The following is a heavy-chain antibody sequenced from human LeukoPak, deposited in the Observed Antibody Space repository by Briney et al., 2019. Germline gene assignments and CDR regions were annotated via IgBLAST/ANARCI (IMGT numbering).Heavy chain of an antibody. CDR2: IKRDGSEK. D-gene: IGHD2-8*01. V-gene: IGHV3-7*02. CDR1: GFTFSSYW. CDR3: APRRMVIDY. J-gene: IGHJ4*02. Sequence: GGSLRLSCAASGFTFSSYWMTWVRQAPGKGLEWVANIKRDGSEKYYVDSVKGRFTISRDNAKNSLYLQMNSLRDEDTAVYYCAPRRMVIDYWGQGTLVTVSS.